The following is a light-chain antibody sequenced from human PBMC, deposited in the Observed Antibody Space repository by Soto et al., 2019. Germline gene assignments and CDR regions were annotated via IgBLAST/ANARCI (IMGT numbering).Light chain of an antibody. CDR3: QQYNAWPWT. V-gene: IGKV3-15*01. CDR2: AAS. J-gene: IGKJ1*01. CDR1: QSVRSN. Sequence: EIVMTQSPAALSLSPGERATLSCRASQSVRSNLAWYQQRPGQAPRLLIYAASIGATGVPARFSGSGSGTEFTLTISSLQSEDFAVYFCQQYNAWPWTFGQGTKVEIK.